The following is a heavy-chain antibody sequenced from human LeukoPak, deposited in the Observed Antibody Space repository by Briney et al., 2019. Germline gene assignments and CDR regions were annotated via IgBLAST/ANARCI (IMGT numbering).Heavy chain of an antibody. CDR1: GFSVTSNSTA. Sequence: SQTLTLTCATSGFSVTSNSTAWNWLGPAQWRDLEWLGRTYYRYKWYDHYAVSVKGRVTGNPDTSKNQFSLQLSSVTPEDTAVYYCARGYGYGFDYWGQGTLVTVSS. CDR2: TYYRYKWYD. CDR3: ARGYGYGFDY. D-gene: IGHD5-18*01. J-gene: IGHJ4*02. V-gene: IGHV6-1*01.